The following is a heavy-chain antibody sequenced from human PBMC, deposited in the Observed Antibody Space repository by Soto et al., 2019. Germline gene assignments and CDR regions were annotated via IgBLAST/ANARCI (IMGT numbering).Heavy chain of an antibody. D-gene: IGHD1-1*01. CDR2: IIPILGIA. CDR1: GGTFSSYT. J-gene: IGHJ6*02. Sequence: ASVKVSCKASGGTFSSYTISWVRQAPGQGLEWMGRIIPILGIANYAQKFQGRVTITADKSTSTAYMELSSLRSEDTAVYYWAREFGGDWNDVEDHYYRLAVPGQGTTVTVSS. V-gene: IGHV1-69*04. CDR3: AREFGGDWNDVEDHYYRLAV.